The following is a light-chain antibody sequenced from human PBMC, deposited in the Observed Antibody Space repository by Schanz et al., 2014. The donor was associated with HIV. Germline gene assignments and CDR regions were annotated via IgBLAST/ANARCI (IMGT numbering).Light chain of an antibody. Sequence: QSVLTQPPSVSGAPGQRVTISCTGSSSNIGANYDVHWYQQFPGIAPKLLIYGNTNRPSGVPDRFSGSKSGTTASLAITGLQAEDEADYYCQSYDGTLRAVVFGGGTKLTVL. CDR2: GNT. CDR3: QSYDGTLRAVV. CDR1: SSNIGANYD. V-gene: IGLV1-40*01. J-gene: IGLJ2*01.